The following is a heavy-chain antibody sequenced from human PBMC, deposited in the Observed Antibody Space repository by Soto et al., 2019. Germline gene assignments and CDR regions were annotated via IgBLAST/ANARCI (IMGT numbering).Heavy chain of an antibody. J-gene: IGHJ4*02. CDR2: INHSGST. CDR1: GGSFSGYY. V-gene: IGHV4-34*01. D-gene: IGHD2-8*02. Sequence: QVQLQQWGAGLLKPSETLSLTCAVYGGSFSGYYWTWIRQPPGTGLEWIGEINHSGSTNYNTSLKTRVTISVDTSKNQFSLKLTAVTAADTAVYYCARDKITGLFDYGGQGTLVTVSS. CDR3: ARDKITGLFDY.